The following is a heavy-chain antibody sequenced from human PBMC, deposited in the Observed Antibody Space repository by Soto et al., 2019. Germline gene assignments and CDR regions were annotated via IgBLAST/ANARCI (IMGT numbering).Heavy chain of an antibody. Sequence: QLQLQASGSGLVKASQTLFLTCAVSGGSISSGGYSWSWIRQPPGKGLEWLGYIYHSGSSYYNPSLKIRVTLSVARSRTQFCLRLSSVTAADTAVYYCARSITIFGVVVSYSYFDLWGRGTLVTVSS. CDR2: IYHSGSS. CDR1: GGSISSGGYS. D-gene: IGHD3-3*01. J-gene: IGHJ2*01. CDR3: ARSITIFGVVVSYSYFDL. V-gene: IGHV4-30-2*01.